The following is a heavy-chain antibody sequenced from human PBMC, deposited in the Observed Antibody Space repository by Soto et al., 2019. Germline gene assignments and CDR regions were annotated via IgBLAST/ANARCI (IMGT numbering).Heavy chain of an antibody. CDR3: AGQGFGPLHGLVDV. D-gene: IGHD3-10*01. Sequence: QLQLQESGPGLVKPSETLSLSCTVSGGSISSYYWSWFRQSPGKRMEWIGYVHHSWGSSYNPSLQSRVAISLDTSKRQFSLKVTSVTATDTAVYYCAGQGFGPLHGLVDVWGQGTTVNVSS. V-gene: IGHV4-59*08. CDR2: VHHSWGS. J-gene: IGHJ6*02. CDR1: GGSISSYY.